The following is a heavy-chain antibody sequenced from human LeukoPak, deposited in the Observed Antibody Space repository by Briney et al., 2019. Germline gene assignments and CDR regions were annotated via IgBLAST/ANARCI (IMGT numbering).Heavy chain of an antibody. V-gene: IGHV4-39*01. J-gene: IGHJ4*02. CDR3: ARHGHFVVVPAAILDSYYFDY. CDR2: FYYSGST. CDR1: GDSISSSSYY. D-gene: IGHD2-2*02. Sequence: SETLSLTCSVSGDSISSSSYYWGRIRQPPGKGLEWIGSFYYSGSTYYNPSLKSRVTISIDTSKNQLSLRLSSVTAADTAVYYCARHGHFVVVPAAILDSYYFDYWGQGTLVTVSS.